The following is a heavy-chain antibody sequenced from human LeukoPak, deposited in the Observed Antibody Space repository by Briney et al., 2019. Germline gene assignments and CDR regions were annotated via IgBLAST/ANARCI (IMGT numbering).Heavy chain of an antibody. D-gene: IGHD3-10*01. J-gene: IGHJ4*02. CDR2: IYYSGST. CDR1: GGSFSGYY. CDR3: ARLVDGSFGY. Sequence: SSETLSLTCAVYGGSFSGYYWSWIRQPPGKGLEWIGYIYYSGSTNYNPSLKSRVTISVDTSKNQFSLKLSSVTAADTAVYYCARLVDGSFGYWGQGTLVTVSS. V-gene: IGHV4-59*01.